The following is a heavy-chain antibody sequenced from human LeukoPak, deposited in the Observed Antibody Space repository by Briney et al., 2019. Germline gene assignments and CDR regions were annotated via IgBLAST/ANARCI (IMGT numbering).Heavy chain of an antibody. D-gene: IGHD4-23*01. CDR1: GFTFSSYA. V-gene: IGHV3-23*01. CDR3: AKGFGYGGNSAVDY. Sequence: PGGSLRLSCAASGFTFSSYAMSWVRQAPGKGLEWVSAISGSGDSTYFAGSVKGRFTVSRDNSKNTLYLQMNSLRAEDTAVYYCAKGFGYGGNSAVDYWGQGTLVTVSS. CDR2: ISGSGDST. J-gene: IGHJ4*02.